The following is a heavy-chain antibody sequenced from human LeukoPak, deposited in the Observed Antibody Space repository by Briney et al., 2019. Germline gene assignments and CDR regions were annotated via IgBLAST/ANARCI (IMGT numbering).Heavy chain of an antibody. CDR1: GGSISSSSYY. J-gene: IGHJ3*02. CDR2: ISGSGGNT. CDR3: ANKGYTSSWPHDAFDI. Sequence: PSETLSLTCTVSGGSISSSSYYWGWVRQAPGKGLEWVSAISGSGGNTYYADSVKGRFTISRDNSKNTLYLQMNSLRAEDTALYYCANKGYTSSWPHDAFDIWGQGTMVTVSS. D-gene: IGHD6-13*01. V-gene: IGHV3-23*01.